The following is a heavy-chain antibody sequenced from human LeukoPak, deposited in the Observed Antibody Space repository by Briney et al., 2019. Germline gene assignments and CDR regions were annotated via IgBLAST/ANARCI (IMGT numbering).Heavy chain of an antibody. Sequence: SETLSLTCTVSGGPITTYYLSWIRQSAGMGLEWVGRISGSGVITYNPSLKSRVILSLDTSNNHFSLKLISVTAADTAVYYCARDSGTTGEVKFDPWGQGMLVTVSS. V-gene: IGHV4-4*07. CDR3: ARDSGTTGEVKFDP. J-gene: IGHJ5*02. D-gene: IGHD3-10*01. CDR1: GGPITTYY. CDR2: ISGSGVI.